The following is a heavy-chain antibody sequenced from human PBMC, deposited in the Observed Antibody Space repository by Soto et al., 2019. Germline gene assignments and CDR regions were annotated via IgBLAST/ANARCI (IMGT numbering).Heavy chain of an antibody. V-gene: IGHV4-30-4*01. CDR1: GGSISSGDYY. CDR2: IYYSGST. Sequence: QVQLQESGPGLVKPSQTLSLTCTVSGGSISSGDYYWSWIRQPPGKGLEWIGYIYYSGSTYYNPSIMSRVTISVDTPKNQFSLKLSSVTAADTDVYYCARDQYGGNLDWFDPWGQGTLVTVSS. CDR3: ARDQYGGNLDWFDP. J-gene: IGHJ5*02. D-gene: IGHD2-21*01.